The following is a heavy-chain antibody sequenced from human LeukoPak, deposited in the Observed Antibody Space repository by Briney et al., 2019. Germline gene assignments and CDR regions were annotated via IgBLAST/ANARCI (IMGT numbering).Heavy chain of an antibody. Sequence: SVKVSCKASGGTFSSYAISCVRQAPGQRLEWVGGIIPIFGTANYAQKFQGRVTITTDESTSTAYMELSSLRSEDTAVYYCARYRTGYHYFDYWGQGTLVTVSS. CDR3: ARYRTGYHYFDY. CDR2: IIPIFGTA. D-gene: IGHD7-27*01. J-gene: IGHJ4*02. CDR1: GGTFSSYA. V-gene: IGHV1-69*05.